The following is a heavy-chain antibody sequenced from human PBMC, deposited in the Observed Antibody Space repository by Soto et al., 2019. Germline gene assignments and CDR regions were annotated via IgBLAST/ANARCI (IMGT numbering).Heavy chain of an antibody. CDR1: GGSLTKYY. V-gene: IGHV4-4*07. CDR2: VSTSGNV. CDR3: ARDNNDFWSLYPLAFDY. D-gene: IGHD3-3*01. J-gene: IGHJ4*02. Sequence: TVSGGSLTKYYWSWIRQPAGKGLEWIGRVSTSGNVVSKASLRSRLTMSVDTSKNQFSLRLTSVTAADTAVYYCARDNNDFWSLYPLAFDYWGQGAMVPVYS.